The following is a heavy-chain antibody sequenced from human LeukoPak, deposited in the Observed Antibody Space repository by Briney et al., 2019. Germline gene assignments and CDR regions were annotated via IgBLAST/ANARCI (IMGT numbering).Heavy chain of an antibody. V-gene: IGHV3-11*03. CDR2: ISTTSSYT. CDR1: GFTFSAYY. J-gene: IGHJ4*02. D-gene: IGHD6-13*01. Sequence: GGSLRLSCAASGFTFSAYYMSWIRQAPGKGLEWVSYISTTSSYTDYADSVKGRFTISRDNARNSLYLEMNSLRAEDTATYYCARTYSTSWCDYWGQGALVTVSS. CDR3: ARTYSTSWCDY.